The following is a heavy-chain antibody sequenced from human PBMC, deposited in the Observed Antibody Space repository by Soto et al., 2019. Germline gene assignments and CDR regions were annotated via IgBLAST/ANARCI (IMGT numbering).Heavy chain of an antibody. CDR2: ISSSIATK. CDR3: ARGGAARPDY. J-gene: IGHJ4*02. D-gene: IGHD6-6*01. Sequence: EVQLVESGGGLVQPGGSLRLSCAASGFTFSNSGMNWVRQAPGKGLAWVSYISSSIATKQYADSVKGRFTVSRDNAKNSLNLQMNGQRDEHTAVYFCARGGAARPDYWGQGTLVTVSS. V-gene: IGHV3-48*02. CDR1: GFTFSNSG.